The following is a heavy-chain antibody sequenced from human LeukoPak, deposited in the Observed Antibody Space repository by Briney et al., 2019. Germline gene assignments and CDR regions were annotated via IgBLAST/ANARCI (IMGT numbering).Heavy chain of an antibody. J-gene: IGHJ4*02. CDR2: INSDGSST. CDR1: GFTFSSYW. D-gene: IGHD3-16*01. CDR3: ARVYVGSTTTCPYDY. Sequence: GGSLRLSCAASGFTFSSYWMHCVRQAPGRGLVCVSRINSDGSSTIYADSVKGRFTISRDNAKNTLYLQMNSLRAEDTAVYYCARVYVGSTTTCPYDYWGQGTLVTVSS. V-gene: IGHV3-74*01.